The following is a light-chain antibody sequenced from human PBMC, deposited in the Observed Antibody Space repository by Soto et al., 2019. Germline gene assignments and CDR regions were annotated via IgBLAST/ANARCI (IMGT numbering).Light chain of an antibody. J-gene: IGKJ4*01. CDR2: GAS. CDR1: QSVRSN. V-gene: IGKV3-15*01. CDR3: QQYNNWPPLT. Sequence: EVVMTQSPATLSVSPGERATLSCRASQSVRSNLAWYLQKPGQAPRLLIYGASTRATGIPARFSGSWSGTEFTLTISSLQSEDFAVYYCQQYNNWPPLTFGGGTKVEIK.